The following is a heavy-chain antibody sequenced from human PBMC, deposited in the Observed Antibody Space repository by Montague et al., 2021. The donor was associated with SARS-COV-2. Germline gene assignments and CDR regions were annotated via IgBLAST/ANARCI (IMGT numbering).Heavy chain of an antibody. V-gene: IGHV4-39*01. CDR2: ISYSGRT. CDR3: ASSYYYGSGTYVYNYYMDV. Sequence: SETLSLTCTVFGGSVSSSPYYWGWIRQPPGRGLEWVGSISYSGRTYFSPSLKSRLTISVDSSENQFSLGLSSVTAADTAVYYCASSYYYGSGTYVYNYYMDVWGKGTTVTVSS. J-gene: IGHJ6*03. D-gene: IGHD3-10*01. CDR1: GGSVSSSPYY.